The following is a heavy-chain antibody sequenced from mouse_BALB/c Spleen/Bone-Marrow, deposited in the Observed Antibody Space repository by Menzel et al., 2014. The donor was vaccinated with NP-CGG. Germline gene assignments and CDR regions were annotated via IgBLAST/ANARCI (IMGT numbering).Heavy chain of an antibody. CDR2: IDPENGDT. J-gene: IGHJ3*01. D-gene: IGHD2-4*01. Sequence: VQLKQSGAEFVRSGASAKLSCTASGFNIKDYYMHWVKQRPEQGLEWIGWIDPENGDTEYAPKFQGKATMTADTSSNTAYLRLSSLTSEDTAVYYCNLYDYDEKSAYWGQGTLVTVSA. V-gene: IGHV14-4*02. CDR1: GFNIKDYY. CDR3: NLYDYDEKSAY.